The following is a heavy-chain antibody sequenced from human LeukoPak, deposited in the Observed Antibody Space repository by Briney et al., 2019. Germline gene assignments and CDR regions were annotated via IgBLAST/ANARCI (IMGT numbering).Heavy chain of an antibody. CDR2: ISSSGSTI. J-gene: IGHJ6*04. CDR3: ARDLHAGGYYGSGADTWYYGMDV. V-gene: IGHV3-48*03. Sequence: GGSLRLSCAASGFTFSSYEMNWVRQAPGKGLEWVSYISSSGSTIYYADSVKGRFTISRDNAKNSLYLQMNSLRAEDTAVYYCARDLHAGGYYGSGADTWYYGMDVWGKGTTVTVSS. D-gene: IGHD3-10*01. CDR1: GFTFSSYE.